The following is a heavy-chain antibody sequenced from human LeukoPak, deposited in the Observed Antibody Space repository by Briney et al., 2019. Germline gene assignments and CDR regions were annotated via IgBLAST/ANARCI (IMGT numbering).Heavy chain of an antibody. D-gene: IGHD2-2*01. Sequence: PSEPLSLTCTVSGGSVSSYYWSWIRRPPGRGLEWIAYLSHSGSSDSNPSLTSRVTTLVDTSKNQFSLKLTSATAADTAVYYCARARYANAWYAFDIWGHGTMVTVSS. CDR3: ARARYANAWYAFDI. CDR2: LSHSGSS. J-gene: IGHJ3*02. CDR1: GGSVSSYY. V-gene: IGHV4-59*02.